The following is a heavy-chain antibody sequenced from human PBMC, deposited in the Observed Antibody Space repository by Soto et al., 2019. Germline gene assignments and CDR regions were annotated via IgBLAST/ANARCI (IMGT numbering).Heavy chain of an antibody. J-gene: IGHJ4*02. CDR3: AQRGGSAPPYFDS. CDR1: GGFVSSGSYY. V-gene: IGHV4-61*01. Sequence: SETLSLTCAVYGGFVSSGSYYWSWIRQPPGKGLEWIGEMSHSGGTHFNPSLKSRVTISVDTSKNQFSLKLSSVTAAYTAVYYCAQRGGSAPPYFDSCGQGTLVTVSS. D-gene: IGHD3-10*01. CDR2: MSHSGGT.